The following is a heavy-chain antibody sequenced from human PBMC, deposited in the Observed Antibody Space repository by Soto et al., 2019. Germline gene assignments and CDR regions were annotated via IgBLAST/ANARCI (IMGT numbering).Heavy chain of an antibody. V-gene: IGHV4-39*01. Sequence: QLQLQESGPGLVKPSETLSLPCTVSGGSISSSSYYWGWIRQPPGKGLEWIGGIYYSGSTYYNPCLKSRVTISVHTSKNQFSLRLSSVTAADTAVYYCARGGVAVAETNFDYWGQGTLVTVSS. CDR1: GGSISSSSYY. D-gene: IGHD6-19*01. CDR3: ARGGVAVAETNFDY. J-gene: IGHJ4*02. CDR2: IYYSGST.